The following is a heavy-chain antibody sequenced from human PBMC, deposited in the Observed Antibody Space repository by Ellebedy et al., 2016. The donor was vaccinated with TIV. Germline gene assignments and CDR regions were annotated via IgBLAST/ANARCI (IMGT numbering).Heavy chain of an antibody. D-gene: IGHD5-18*01. CDR2: ISGSGTNT. Sequence: PGGSLRLSCAASGISFSIYVMSWVRQAPGKGLEWVSTISGSGTNTYYADSVKGRFTISRDNSENTLYLQMNSRRAEDTAVYYCAKDRDYNYGYYYYFMDVWGKGTTVTVSS. CDR1: GISFSIYV. CDR3: AKDRDYNYGYYYYFMDV. J-gene: IGHJ6*03. V-gene: IGHV3-23*01.